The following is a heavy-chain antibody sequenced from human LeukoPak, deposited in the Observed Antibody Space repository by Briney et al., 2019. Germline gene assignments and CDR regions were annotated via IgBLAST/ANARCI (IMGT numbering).Heavy chain of an antibody. J-gene: IGHJ4*02. CDR1: GFTFSDYY. CDR3: AKDRRAVAGFDY. CDR2: ISSRGSTI. V-gene: IGHV3-11*01. Sequence: GGSLRLSCAASGFTFSDYYMSWIRQAPGKGLEWFSYISSRGSTIYYADSVKGRFTISRDNAKNSLYLQMSSLRAEDTAVYYCAKDRRAVAGFDYWGQGTLVTVSS. D-gene: IGHD6-19*01.